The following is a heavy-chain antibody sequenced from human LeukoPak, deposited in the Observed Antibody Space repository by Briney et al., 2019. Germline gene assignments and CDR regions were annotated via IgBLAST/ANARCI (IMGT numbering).Heavy chain of an antibody. D-gene: IGHD1-1*01. CDR2: IYPGDSDT. Sequence: GESLKISCKGSGYSFTSYWIGWVRQMPGKGLEWMGIIYPGDSDTRYSPSFQGQVTISADKSISTAYLQWSSLKASDTAMYYCARRPMYNWNDASFDHWGQGTLVTVSS. CDR3: ARRPMYNWNDASFDH. J-gene: IGHJ4*02. V-gene: IGHV5-51*01. CDR1: GYSFTSYW.